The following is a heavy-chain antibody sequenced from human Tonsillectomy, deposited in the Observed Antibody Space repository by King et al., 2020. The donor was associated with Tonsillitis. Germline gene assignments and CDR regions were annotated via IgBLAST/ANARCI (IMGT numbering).Heavy chain of an antibody. CDR1: GFTFSNYG. CDR2: ISYAGSKK. J-gene: IGHJ4*02. Sequence: VQLVESGGGVVQPGRSLRLSCAASGFTFSNYGMHWVRQAPGKGLEWVAVISYAGSKKYYADSVKGRFTISRDNSKNTLYLQLNSLGPEDTAVYYCAKSYYYDSSGYSTFDCWGQGTLVTVSS. CDR3: AKSYYYDSSGYSTFDC. V-gene: IGHV3-30*18. D-gene: IGHD3-22*01.